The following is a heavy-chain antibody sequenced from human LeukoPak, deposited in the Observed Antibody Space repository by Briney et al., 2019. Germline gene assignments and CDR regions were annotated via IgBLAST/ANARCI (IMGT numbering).Heavy chain of an antibody. CDR2: IYYSGST. D-gene: IGHD7-27*01. J-gene: IGHJ5*02. Sequence: SETLSLTCTVSGGSISSYYWSWIRQPPGKGLEWIGYIYYSGSTNYNPSLKSRVTISVDTSKNQFSLKLTSVTAADTAVYYCARDGDGNNWFDPWGQGTLVTVSS. CDR3: ARDGDGNNWFDP. V-gene: IGHV4-59*01. CDR1: GGSISSYY.